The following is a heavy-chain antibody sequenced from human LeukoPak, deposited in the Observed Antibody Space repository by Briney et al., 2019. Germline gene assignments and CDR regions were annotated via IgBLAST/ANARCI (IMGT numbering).Heavy chain of an antibody. J-gene: IGHJ4*02. Sequence: GSLRLSCAASGFTFNSYGMSWIRQPPGKGLEWIGSIFHSGSTYYNPSLKSRVTISVDTSKNQFSLKLTSVTAADTAVYYCARSWFSTGPADYWGQGTLVTVSS. CDR1: GFTFNSYG. D-gene: IGHD6-13*01. V-gene: IGHV4-38-2*01. CDR2: IFHSGST. CDR3: ARSWFSTGPADY.